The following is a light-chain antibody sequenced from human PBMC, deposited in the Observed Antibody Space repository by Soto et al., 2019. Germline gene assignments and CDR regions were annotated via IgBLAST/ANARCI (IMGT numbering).Light chain of an antibody. J-gene: IGKJ1*01. CDR3: QQYNNWRPGT. Sequence: EIVMTQSPATLSVSPGERATLSCRASQSVSSNLAWYQQKPGQAPRLLIYGPSTRATGIPARFSRSGSGTECTRTIRILQSQDFAVYYCQQYNNWRPGTYGQGTKVEIK. CDR1: QSVSSN. V-gene: IGKV3-15*01. CDR2: GPS.